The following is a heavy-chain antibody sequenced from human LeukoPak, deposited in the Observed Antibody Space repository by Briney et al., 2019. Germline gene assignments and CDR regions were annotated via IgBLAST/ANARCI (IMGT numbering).Heavy chain of an antibody. CDR3: ARDAGGFLSGAFDI. V-gene: IGHV4-59*01. D-gene: IGHD3-3*01. CDR1: GGSISSYY. J-gene: IGHJ3*02. Sequence: SETLSHTCTVSGGSISSYYWSWIRQPPGKGLEWIGYIYYSGSTSYNPSLKSRVTISVDTSKNQFSLKLSSVTAADTAVYYCARDAGGFLSGAFDIWGQGTMVTVSS. CDR2: IYYSGST.